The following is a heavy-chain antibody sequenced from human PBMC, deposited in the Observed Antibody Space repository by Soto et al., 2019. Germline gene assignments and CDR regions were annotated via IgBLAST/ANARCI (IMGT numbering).Heavy chain of an antibody. V-gene: IGHV4-39*01. Sequence: SETLSLTCTVSGGSISSSSYYWGWIRQPPGKGLEWIGSIYYSGSTYYNPSLKSRVTISVDTSKNQFSLKLSSVTAADTAVYYCASAMEWLATDYWGQGTLVTVSS. CDR2: IYYSGST. CDR3: ASAMEWLATDY. CDR1: GGSISSSSYY. J-gene: IGHJ4*02. D-gene: IGHD6-19*01.